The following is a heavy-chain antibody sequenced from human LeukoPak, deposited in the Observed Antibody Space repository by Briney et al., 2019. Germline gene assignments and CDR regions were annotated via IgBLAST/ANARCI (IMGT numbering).Heavy chain of an antibody. CDR1: GFTFSSYS. CDR2: ISSSSSDI. CDR3: ARYREHYYGSGSYPTWYYYYMDV. J-gene: IGHJ6*03. V-gene: IGHV3-21*01. Sequence: GGSLRLSCAASGFTFSSYSMNWVRQAPGKGLEWVSSISSSSSDIYYAGSVKGRFTISRDNAKNSLYLQMNSLRAEDTAVYYCARYREHYYGSGSYPTWYYYYMDVWGKGTTVTISS. D-gene: IGHD3-10*01.